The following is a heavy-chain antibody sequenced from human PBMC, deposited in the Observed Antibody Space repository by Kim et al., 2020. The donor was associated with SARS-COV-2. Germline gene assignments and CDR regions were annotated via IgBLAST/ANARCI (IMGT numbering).Heavy chain of an antibody. J-gene: IGHJ6*01. V-gene: IGHV3-66*01. Sequence: GGSLRLFCAASGFIVSSHYMSWVRQAPGKGLEWVSGIYSGGTTKHADSVKGRFTLSRDNSKNTLYLQMNRLRGEDTAVYYCARGGEDSSGWIYPASYGM. CDR2: IYSGGTT. CDR1: GFIVSSHY. D-gene: IGHD6-19*01. CDR3: ARGGEDSSGWIYPASYGM.